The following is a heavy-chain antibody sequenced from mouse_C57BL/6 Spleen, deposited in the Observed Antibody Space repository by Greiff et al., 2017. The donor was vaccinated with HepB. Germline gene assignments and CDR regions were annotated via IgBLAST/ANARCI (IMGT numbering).Heavy chain of an antibody. CDR3: ARDGYPYYCDY. D-gene: IGHD2-3*01. J-gene: IGHJ2*01. CDR2: INPNNGGT. Sequence: VQLQQSGPELVKPGASVKMSCKASGYTFTDYNMHWVKQSPGKSLEWIGYINPNNGGTSYNQKFKGKATLTVNKSSSTAYIELSSLTSEDSAVYECARDGYPYYCDYWGQGTTLTVS. V-gene: IGHV1-22*01. CDR1: GYTFTDYN.